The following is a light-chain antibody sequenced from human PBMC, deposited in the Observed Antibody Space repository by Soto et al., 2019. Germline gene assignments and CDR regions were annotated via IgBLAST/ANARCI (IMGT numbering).Light chain of an antibody. CDR1: QSVSSY. CDR2: EAS. CDR3: QQRSNWST. V-gene: IGKV3-11*01. Sequence: DIVLTQSPATLSLSPGERATLSCRASQSVSSYLAWYQQKPGQAPRLLIYEASNRATGIPARFSGSGSGTDFSLTISSLVPEDSAVYFCQQRSNWSTFGQGTRLEIK. J-gene: IGKJ5*01.